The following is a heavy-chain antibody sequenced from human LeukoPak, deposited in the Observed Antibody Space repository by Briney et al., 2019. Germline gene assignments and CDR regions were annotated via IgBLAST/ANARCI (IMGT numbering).Heavy chain of an antibody. CDR2: MNPNSGNT. CDR1: GYTFTSYD. D-gene: IGHD2-2*01. CDR3: ARGARDCSSTSCYFDY. J-gene: IGHJ4*02. V-gene: IGHV1-8*03. Sequence: GASVKVSCKASGYTFTSYDINWVRQAPGQGLEWMGWMNPNSGNTGYAQKFQGRVTITRNTSISTAYMELSSLRSEDTAVYYCARGARDCSSTSCYFDYWGQGTLVTVSS.